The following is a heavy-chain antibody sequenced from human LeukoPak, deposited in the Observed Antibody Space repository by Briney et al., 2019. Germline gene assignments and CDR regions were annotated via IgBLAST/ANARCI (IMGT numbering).Heavy chain of an antibody. D-gene: IGHD6-13*01. CDR3: ARGPQVSSWYLESAAFDY. V-gene: IGHV3-21*01. Sequence: GGSLRLSCAASGFTFSSYSMNWVRQAPGKGLEWVSSISSSSSYIYYADSVKGRFTISRDNAKNSLYLQMNSLRAEDTAVYYCARGPQVSSWYLESAAFDYWGQGTLVTVSS. CDR2: ISSSSSYI. CDR1: GFTFSSYS. J-gene: IGHJ4*02.